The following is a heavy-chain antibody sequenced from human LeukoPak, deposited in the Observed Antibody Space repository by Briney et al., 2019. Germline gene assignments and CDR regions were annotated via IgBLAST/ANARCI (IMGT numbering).Heavy chain of an antibody. CDR2: IYTSGST. Sequence: PSETLSLTCTVSGGSISSGSYYWSWIRQPAGKGLEWIGRIYTSGSTNDNPSLKSRVTISVDTSKNQFSLKLSSVTAADTAVYYCAREGTGYDFWSGSPYYMDVWGKGTTVTVSS. D-gene: IGHD3-3*01. V-gene: IGHV4-61*02. CDR3: AREGTGYDFWSGSPYYMDV. J-gene: IGHJ6*03. CDR1: GGSISSGSYY.